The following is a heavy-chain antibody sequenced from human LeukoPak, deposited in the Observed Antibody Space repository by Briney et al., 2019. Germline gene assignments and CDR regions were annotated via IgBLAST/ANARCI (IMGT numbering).Heavy chain of an antibody. CDR1: GYTFTSCD. V-gene: IGHV1-8*01. CDR2: MNPNSGNR. D-gene: IGHD6-19*01. J-gene: IGHJ4*02. CDR3: TRGSSGRRDN. Sequence: ASVKVSCKASGYTFTSCDINWVRQATGQGLEWMGLMNPNSGNRGYGQSFQGRITMTRDISIGTAYMELRNLTSEDTAIYYCTRGSSGRRDNWGQGTLVTVSA.